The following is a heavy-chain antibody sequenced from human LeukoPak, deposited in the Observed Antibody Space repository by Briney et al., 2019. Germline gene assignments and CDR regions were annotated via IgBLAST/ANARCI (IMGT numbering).Heavy chain of an antibody. D-gene: IGHD2-2*01. CDR1: GFIFKQYV. V-gene: IGHV3-23*01. J-gene: IGHJ3*02. Sequence: GGSLRLSCAASGFIFKQYVMSWVRQAPGKGLEWVSAISDSGATTYYADSVRGRFTISSDDSKNMLYLQMSSLRAEDTAVYYCARSTDRSWYQLHTRSPNAFDIWGQGTMVTVSS. CDR3: ARSTDRSWYQLHTRSPNAFDI. CDR2: ISDSGATT.